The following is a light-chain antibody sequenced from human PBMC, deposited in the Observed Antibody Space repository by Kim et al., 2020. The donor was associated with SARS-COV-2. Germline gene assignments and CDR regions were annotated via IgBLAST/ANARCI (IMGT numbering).Light chain of an antibody. CDR1: SSNIGAGYD. J-gene: IGLJ3*02. CDR3: QSYDSSFSGWV. V-gene: IGLV1-40*01. CDR2: GNS. Sequence: QRVIISCTGSSSNIGAGYDVHWYQQLPGAAPKLLIYGNSNRPSGVPDRFSGSKSGTSASLAITGLQAEDEADYYCQSYDSSFSGWVFGGGTQLTVL.